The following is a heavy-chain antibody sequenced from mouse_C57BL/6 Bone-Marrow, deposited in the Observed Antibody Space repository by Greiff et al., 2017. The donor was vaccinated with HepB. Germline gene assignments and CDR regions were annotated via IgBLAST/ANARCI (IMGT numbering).Heavy chain of an antibody. V-gene: IGHV2-5*01. CDR1: GFSLTSYG. CDR2: IWRGGST. Sequence: VKLMESGPGLVQPSQSLSITCTVSGFSLTSYGVHWVRQSPGKGLEWLGVIWRGGSTDYNAAFMSRLSITKDNSKSQVFFKMNSLQADDTAIYYCAKKAYYYGSSSYAMDYWGQGTSVTVSS. J-gene: IGHJ4*01. D-gene: IGHD1-1*01. CDR3: AKKAYYYGSSSYAMDY.